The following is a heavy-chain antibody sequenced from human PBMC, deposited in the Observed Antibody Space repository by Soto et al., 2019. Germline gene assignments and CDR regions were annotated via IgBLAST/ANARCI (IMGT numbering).Heavy chain of an antibody. D-gene: IGHD5-18*01. Sequence: PSETLSLTCTVSGGSISSYYWSWIRQPPGKGLEWIGYIYYSGSTNYNPSLKSRVTISVDTSKNQFSLKLSSVTAADTAVYYCARVDTAMDPNNYYYYGMDVWGQVTTVTVSS. J-gene: IGHJ6*02. CDR1: GGSISSYY. CDR2: IYYSGST. V-gene: IGHV4-59*12. CDR3: ARVDTAMDPNNYYYYGMDV.